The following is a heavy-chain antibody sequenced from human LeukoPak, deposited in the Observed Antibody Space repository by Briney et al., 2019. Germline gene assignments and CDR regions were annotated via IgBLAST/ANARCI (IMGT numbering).Heavy chain of an antibody. CDR3: ARAGTYETTWYH. Sequence: GGSLRLSCAASGFSFSDYWMSWVRQAPGKGLEWVANIRQDGSEKYYVDSVKGRFTVSRDNAENSLYLQMNSLRAEDTALYYCARAGTYETTWYHWGQGTLVTVPS. V-gene: IGHV3-7*01. D-gene: IGHD1-7*01. CDR2: IRQDGSEK. CDR1: GFSFSDYW. J-gene: IGHJ5*02.